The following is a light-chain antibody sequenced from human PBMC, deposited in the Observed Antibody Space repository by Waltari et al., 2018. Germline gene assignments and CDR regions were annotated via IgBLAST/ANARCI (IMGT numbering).Light chain of an antibody. CDR2: KDS. CDR1: MFPRQY. Sequence: SYELTQPPSVSVSPGQTARITCSGDMFPRQYAYWYQKKPGQAPVMVIEKDSERPSGVPERFSGSSSGTTVSLIISGVRAEDEAEYYCQSIDSRGAAFGGGTTLTVL. V-gene: IGLV3-25*03. J-gene: IGLJ3*02. CDR3: QSIDSRGAA.